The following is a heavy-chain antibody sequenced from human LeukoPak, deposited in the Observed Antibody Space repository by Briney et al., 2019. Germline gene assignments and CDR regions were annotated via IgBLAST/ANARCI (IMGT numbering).Heavy chain of an antibody. CDR2: IYYSGST. J-gene: IGHJ3*02. Sequence: SETLSLTCTVSGGSISSYYWSWIRQPPGKGLEWIGYIYYSGSTSYNPSLKSRVTISVDTSKNQFSLKLSSVTAADTAVYYCARRSSWLKAFDIWGQGTMVTVSS. CDR1: GGSISSYY. D-gene: IGHD6-13*01. V-gene: IGHV4-59*08. CDR3: ARRSSWLKAFDI.